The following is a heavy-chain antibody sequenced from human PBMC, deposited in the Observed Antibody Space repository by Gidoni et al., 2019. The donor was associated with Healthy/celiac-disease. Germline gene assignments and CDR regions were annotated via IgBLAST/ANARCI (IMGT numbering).Heavy chain of an antibody. V-gene: IGHV4-39*01. CDR3: ARQGKESTIFGVVIRGDYYYYGMDV. Sequence: QLQLQESCPGLVKPSETLSLTCTVSGGSISSSSYYWGWRRQPPGKGLEWIGSIYYSGSTYYNPSLKSRVTISVDTSKNQFSLKLSSVTAADTAVYYCARQGKESTIFGVVIRGDYYYYGMDVWGQGTTVTVSS. CDR2: IYYSGST. D-gene: IGHD3-3*01. CDR1: GGSISSSSYY. J-gene: IGHJ6*02.